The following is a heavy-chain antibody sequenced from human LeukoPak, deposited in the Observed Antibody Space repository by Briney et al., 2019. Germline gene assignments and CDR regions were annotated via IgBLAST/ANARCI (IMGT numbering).Heavy chain of an antibody. CDR2: TYYRSTWHN. CDR3: ARDFDY. V-gene: IGHV6-1*01. J-gene: IGHJ4*02. Sequence: SQTLSLTCAISGDSVSSNTASWNWIRQSPSRGLEWLGRTYYRSTWHNEYAVSAKSRIIINSDTSKNQFFLQLNSVTPEDTAVYYCARDFDYWGQGTLVTVSS. CDR1: GDSVSSNTAS.